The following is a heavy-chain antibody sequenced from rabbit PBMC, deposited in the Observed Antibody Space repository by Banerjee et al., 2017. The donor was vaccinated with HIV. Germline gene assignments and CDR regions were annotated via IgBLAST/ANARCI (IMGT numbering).Heavy chain of an antibody. CDR3: ARTGAGGYLYGMDL. CDR1: GFSFSSNA. V-gene: IGHV1S40*01. CDR2: IYTGSGNR. Sequence: QSLEESGGDLVKPGASLTLTCTASGFSFSSNAMCWVRQAPGKGLEWIGCIYTGSGNRYYASWAKGRSTISKTSSTTVTLQLTSLTAADTATYFCARTGAGGYLYGMDLWGPGTLVTVS. D-gene: IGHD1-1*01. J-gene: IGHJ6*01.